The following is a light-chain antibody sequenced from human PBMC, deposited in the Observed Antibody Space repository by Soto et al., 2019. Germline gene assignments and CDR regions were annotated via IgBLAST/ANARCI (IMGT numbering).Light chain of an antibody. CDR3: QQYNSYWT. Sequence: DIQMTQSPSTLSASVGDRVTITCRASQSITSWLAWYQQKPGKAPKVLIYHASTLESGVPSRFSGSGSGTEFTLTISWLQPDDFATYYCQQYNSYWTFGQGTKVEIK. CDR2: HAS. CDR1: QSITSW. V-gene: IGKV1-5*01. J-gene: IGKJ1*01.